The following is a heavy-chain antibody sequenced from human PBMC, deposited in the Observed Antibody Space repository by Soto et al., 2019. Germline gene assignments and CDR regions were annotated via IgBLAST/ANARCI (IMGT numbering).Heavy chain of an antibody. Sequence: QVQLVQSGAEVKKPESSVKVSCKAPGGTFSTYAISWVRQAPGQGLEWMGGIIPMFGTANYAQRCQDRVTIPADESTHTVYMELSSLRSEDTAVYFCASGIQLWLRRINNGYSGWGQGTLVTVSS. CDR2: IIPMFGTA. D-gene: IGHD5-18*01. J-gene: IGHJ4*02. CDR3: ASGIQLWLRRINNGYSG. CDR1: GGTFSTYA. V-gene: IGHV1-69*12.